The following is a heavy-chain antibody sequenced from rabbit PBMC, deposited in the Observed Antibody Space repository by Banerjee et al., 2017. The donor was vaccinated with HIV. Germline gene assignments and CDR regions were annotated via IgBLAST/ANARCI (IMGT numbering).Heavy chain of an antibody. CDR3: ARDSRYGGAAGPNFNL. J-gene: IGHJ4*01. CDR2: IYAGSGGNT. V-gene: IGHV1S40*01. D-gene: IGHD5-1*01. CDR1: GFSSSSSYY. Sequence: QSLEESGGDLVKPGASLTLTCTASGFSSSSSYYMCWVRQAPGKGLEWIACIYAGSGGNTYYASWAKGRFTISKTSSTTVTLQVTSLTASDTATYFCARDSRYGGAAGPNFNLWGPGPWSPT.